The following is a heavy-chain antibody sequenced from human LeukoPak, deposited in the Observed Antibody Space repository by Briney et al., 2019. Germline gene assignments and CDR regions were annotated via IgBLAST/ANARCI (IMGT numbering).Heavy chain of an antibody. Sequence: SGTLSLTCAVSGGSITTTNWWGWVRQPPGKGLEWIGEVHLNGATNYNPSLESRFSMSIDKSNNHLSLEVTSVTAADTAMYYCTRESGAFSPFGFWGQGTLVTVSS. V-gene: IGHV4-4*02. D-gene: IGHD1-26*01. J-gene: IGHJ4*02. CDR3: TRESGAFSPFGF. CDR1: GGSITTTNW. CDR2: VHLNGAT.